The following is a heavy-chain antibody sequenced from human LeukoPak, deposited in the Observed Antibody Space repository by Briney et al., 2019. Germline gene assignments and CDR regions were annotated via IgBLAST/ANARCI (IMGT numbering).Heavy chain of an antibody. J-gene: IGHJ4*02. CDR1: GGSISSYY. CDR3: ARVPDDYGDYYFDY. D-gene: IGHD4-17*01. Sequence: SETLSLTCTVSGGSISSYYWSWIRQPPGKGLEWIGYIYYSGSTNYNPSLKGRVTISVDTSKNQFSLKLSSVTAADAAVYYCARVPDDYGDYYFDYWGQETLVTVSS. V-gene: IGHV4-59*01. CDR2: IYYSGST.